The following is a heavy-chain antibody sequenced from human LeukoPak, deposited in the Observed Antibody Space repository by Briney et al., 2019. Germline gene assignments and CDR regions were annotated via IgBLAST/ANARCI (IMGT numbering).Heavy chain of an antibody. Sequence: GGSLRLSCAASGFTFEDHVIHWVRQAPGKGLEWVSSISWSGDGMGYADAVKGRFTISRDNAKNSLFLQMNSLRVEDTALYYCAKDLGGSATTVWGQGTLVTVSS. V-gene: IGHV3-9*01. CDR3: AKDLGGSATTV. CDR1: GFTFEDHV. CDR2: ISWSGDGM. D-gene: IGHD2-2*01. J-gene: IGHJ4*02.